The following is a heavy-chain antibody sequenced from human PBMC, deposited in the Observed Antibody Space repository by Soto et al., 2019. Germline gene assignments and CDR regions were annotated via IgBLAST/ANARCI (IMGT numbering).Heavy chain of an antibody. V-gene: IGHV3-30*18. Sequence: QGQLVESGGGVVQPGRSLRLSCVASGYTFSSYAVHWVRQAPGKGLEWVAVISFDENSKSYADFAKGRFTVSRDDSKNTLYLQMNSLKIEDTAVYYCAKDTSGPNGDIYYGLDAWGQGTTVTVSS. CDR3: AKDTSGPNGDIYYGLDA. J-gene: IGHJ6*02. CDR1: GYTFSSYA. D-gene: IGHD4-17*01. CDR2: ISFDENSK.